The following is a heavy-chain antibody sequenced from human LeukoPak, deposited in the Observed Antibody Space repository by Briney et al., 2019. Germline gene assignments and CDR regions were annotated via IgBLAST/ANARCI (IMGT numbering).Heavy chain of an antibody. Sequence: GESLKISCKGSAYSFINYWIGWVRQMAGRGLEWMGTIYPGDANIDIGYSPSFQGQVTISADKSISTAYLQWSSLRASDTAMYYCARQRSRDGYNYDGFDIWGQGTMVTVSS. CDR1: AYSFINYW. CDR2: IYPGDANIDI. J-gene: IGHJ3*02. CDR3: ARQRSRDGYNYDGFDI. V-gene: IGHV5-51*01. D-gene: IGHD5-24*01.